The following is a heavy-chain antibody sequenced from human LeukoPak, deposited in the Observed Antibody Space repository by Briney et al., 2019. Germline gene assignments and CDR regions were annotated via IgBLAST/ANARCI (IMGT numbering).Heavy chain of an antibody. CDR3: AREVISPADSDGFDL. CDR1: GASIRNDNYF. CDR2: IYYSGSA. D-gene: IGHD2-2*01. Sequence: SQTLSLTCTVSGASIRNDNYFWSWVRQPPGEGLEWIGYIYYSGSAHYNPSLKSRVTISVDTSKNQFSLRLSSATAADTAVYYCAREVISPADSDGFDLWGQGTMVTVSS. V-gene: IGHV4-30-4*08. J-gene: IGHJ3*01.